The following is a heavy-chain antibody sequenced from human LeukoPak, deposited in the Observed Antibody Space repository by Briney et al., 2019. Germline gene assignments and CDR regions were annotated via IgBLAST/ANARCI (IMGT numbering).Heavy chain of an antibody. Sequence: SETLSLTCTVSGGSISSSSYYWGWIRQPPGKGLEWIGSIYYSGSTYYNPSLKSRVTISVDTSKNQFSLKLSSVTAADTAVYYCARTLMAGAFDYWGQGTLVTVSS. CDR3: ARTLMAGAFDY. V-gene: IGHV4-39*01. D-gene: IGHD1-14*01. J-gene: IGHJ4*02. CDR1: GGSISSSSYY. CDR2: IYYSGST.